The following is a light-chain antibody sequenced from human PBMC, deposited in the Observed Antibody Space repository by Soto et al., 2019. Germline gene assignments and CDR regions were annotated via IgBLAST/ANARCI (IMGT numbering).Light chain of an antibody. CDR3: SSYTSSSTLV. CDR1: SSDVGGYNY. CDR2: EVS. Sequence: QSALTQPASVSGSPGQSITISCTGTSSDVGGYNYVSWYQQHPGKAPKLMIYEVSNRPSGVSNRFSGSKSGNTASLTISGLQAEDEADYYCSSYTSSSTLVFGTGPRSPS. V-gene: IGLV2-14*01. J-gene: IGLJ1*01.